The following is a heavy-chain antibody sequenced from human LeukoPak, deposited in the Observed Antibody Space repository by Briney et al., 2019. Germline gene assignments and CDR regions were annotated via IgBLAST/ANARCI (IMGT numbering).Heavy chain of an antibody. D-gene: IGHD3-22*01. V-gene: IGHV4-39*07. J-gene: IGHJ4*02. CDR3: ARGDSRTFDY. CDR1: GGSISSSSYY. CDR2: IYHSGST. Sequence: SETLSLTCTVSGGSISSSSYYWGWIRQPPGEGLEWIGSIYHSGSTYYNPSLKSRVTISVDTSKNQFSLKLSSVTAADTAVYYCARGDSRTFDYWGQGTLVTVSS.